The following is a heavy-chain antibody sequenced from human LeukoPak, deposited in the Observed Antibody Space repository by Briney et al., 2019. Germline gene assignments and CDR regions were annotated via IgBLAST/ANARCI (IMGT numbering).Heavy chain of an antibody. V-gene: IGHV4-59*08. Sequence: SRALSLTCTVSGGSISSYYWSWVRQPPGKGLEWIGYISYSGSTNYNPSLKSRVTISVDTSKNRFSLKLSSVTAADTAVYYCARRGRAAGKYGGYDYYYFDYWGQGTLVTVSS. D-gene: IGHD5-12*01. CDR1: GGSISSYY. CDR3: ARRGRAAGKYGGYDYYYFDY. CDR2: ISYSGST. J-gene: IGHJ4*02.